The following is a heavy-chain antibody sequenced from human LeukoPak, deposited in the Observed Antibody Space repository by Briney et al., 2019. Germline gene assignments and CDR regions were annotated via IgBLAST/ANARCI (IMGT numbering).Heavy chain of an antibody. CDR3: AAEGPHDFFDY. D-gene: IGHD3-3*01. Sequence: SVKVSCKASGGTFSSYAISWVRQSPGQGLEWMGGVIPIFGTANYAQKFQGRVTITTDESTSTAYMELSSLRSEDTAVYYCAAEGPHDFFDYWGQGTLVTVSS. J-gene: IGHJ4*02. CDR2: VIPIFGTA. V-gene: IGHV1-69*05. CDR1: GGTFSSYA.